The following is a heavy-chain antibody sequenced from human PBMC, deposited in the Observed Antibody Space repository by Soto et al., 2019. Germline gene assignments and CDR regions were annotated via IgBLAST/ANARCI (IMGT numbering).Heavy chain of an antibody. CDR2: ISSSSSYI. V-gene: IGHV3-21*01. CDR3: ARDSYYDYIWGSYRYLPNDAFDI. D-gene: IGHD3-16*02. CDR1: GFTFSSYS. J-gene: IGHJ3*02. Sequence: PGGSLRLSCAASGFTFSSYSMNWVRQAPGKGLEWVSSISSSSSYIYYADSVKGRFTISRDNAKNSLYLQMNSLRAEDTAVYYCARDSYYDYIWGSYRYLPNDAFDIWGQGTMVTVSS.